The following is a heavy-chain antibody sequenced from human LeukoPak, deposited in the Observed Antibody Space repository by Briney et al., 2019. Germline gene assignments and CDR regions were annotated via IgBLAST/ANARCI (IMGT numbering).Heavy chain of an antibody. CDR3: ARQRGASGTDNWFDP. V-gene: IGHV5-51*01. J-gene: IGHJ5*02. Sequence: GESLKISCETSGYSFTTYWIGWVRQRPGTGLEWVGAIYPDDSDTRYSPSFQGQVAISADRSIRTAYLKWNSLKASDTGMCYCARQRGASGTDNWFDPWGQGTLVTVSS. CDR1: GYSFTTYW. CDR2: IYPDDSDT. D-gene: IGHD3-10*01.